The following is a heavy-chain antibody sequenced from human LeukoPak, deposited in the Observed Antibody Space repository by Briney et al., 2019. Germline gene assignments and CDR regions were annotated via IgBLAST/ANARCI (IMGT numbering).Heavy chain of an antibody. Sequence: GGSLRLSCAASGFTFRTHTMNWVRQAPGKGLEWVAVISYDGSNKYYADSVKGRFTISRDNSKNTLYLQMNSLRAEDTAVYYCARGQLAPYYGMDVWGQGTTVTVSS. V-gene: IGHV3-30-3*01. CDR1: GFTFRTHT. J-gene: IGHJ6*02. D-gene: IGHD6-13*01. CDR2: ISYDGSNK. CDR3: ARGQLAPYYGMDV.